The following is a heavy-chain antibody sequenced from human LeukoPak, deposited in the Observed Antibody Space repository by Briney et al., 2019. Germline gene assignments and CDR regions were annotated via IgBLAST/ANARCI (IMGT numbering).Heavy chain of an antibody. CDR3: AKDMTYDSSGYPDF. CDR2: ISWNSYGI. V-gene: IGHV3-9*01. CDR1: GITFYDYA. D-gene: IGHD3-22*01. J-gene: IGHJ4*02. Sequence: GRSLRLSCAASGITFYDYAMHGGRQAPGKGLEWVSGISWNSYGIGYADFVKGRFTISRDNAKSSLYLQMNSLTPEDTALYYCAKDMTYDSSGYPDFWGQGTLVTVSS.